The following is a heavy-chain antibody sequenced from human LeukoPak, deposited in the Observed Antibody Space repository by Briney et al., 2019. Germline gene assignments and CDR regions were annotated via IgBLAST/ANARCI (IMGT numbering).Heavy chain of an antibody. CDR1: GGSFSGYY. CDR3: ARSQQLIRTFDS. Sequence: PSETLSLTCAVYGGSFSGYYWSWIRQPPGKGLEWIGEINHSGSTNYNPSLKSRVTISVDTSKNQFSLRLTSVTAADTAAYYCARSQQLIRTFDSWGQGTLVTVSS. V-gene: IGHV4-34*01. J-gene: IGHJ4*02. D-gene: IGHD6-13*01. CDR2: INHSGST.